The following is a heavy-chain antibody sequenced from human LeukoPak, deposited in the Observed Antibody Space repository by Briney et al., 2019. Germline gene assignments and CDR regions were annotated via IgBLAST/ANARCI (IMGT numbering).Heavy chain of an antibody. CDR3: ARGPGYCSGGSCYSLFRY. Sequence: MASETLSLTCAVYGGSFSGYYWSWIRQPPGKGLEWIGEINHSGSTNYNPSLKSRVTISVDTSKNQFSLKLSSVTAADTAVYYCARGPGYCSGGSCYSLFRYWGQGTLVTVSS. V-gene: IGHV4-34*01. CDR2: INHSGST. D-gene: IGHD2-15*01. J-gene: IGHJ4*02. CDR1: GGSFSGYY.